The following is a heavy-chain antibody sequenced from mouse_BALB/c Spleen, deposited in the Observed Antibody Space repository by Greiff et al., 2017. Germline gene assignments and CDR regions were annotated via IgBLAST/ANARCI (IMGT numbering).Heavy chain of an antibody. V-gene: IGHV2-9*02. Sequence: VKLMESGPGLVAPSQSLSITCTVSGFSLTSYGVHWVRQPPGKGLEWLGVIWAGGSTNYNSALMSRLSISKDNSTCQVFLRMNSLQTDDTAMYYCARENYRFFDYWGQGTTLTVSS. CDR1: GFSLTSYG. CDR3: ARENYRFFDY. D-gene: IGHD2-14*01. CDR2: IWAGGST. J-gene: IGHJ2*01.